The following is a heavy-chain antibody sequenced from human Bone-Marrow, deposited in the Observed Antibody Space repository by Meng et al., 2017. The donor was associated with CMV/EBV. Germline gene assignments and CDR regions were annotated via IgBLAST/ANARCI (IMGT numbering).Heavy chain of an antibody. CDR3: ARAGGAIRPPFDY. CDR2: ITTHNGDT. V-gene: IGHV1-18*01. J-gene: IGHJ4*02. CDR1: GGTFSSYT. Sequence: ASVKVSCKASGGTFSSYTISWVRQAPRQGLEWMGWITTHNGDTDYAQKFQGRVTMTRDTSTSTVYMELSSLRSEDTAVYYCARAGGAIRPPFDYWGQGTLVTVSS. D-gene: IGHD6-6*01.